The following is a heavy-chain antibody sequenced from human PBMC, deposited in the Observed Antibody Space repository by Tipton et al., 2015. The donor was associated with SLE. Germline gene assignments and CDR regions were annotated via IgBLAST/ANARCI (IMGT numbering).Heavy chain of an antibody. CDR3: ARNTGKALGH. V-gene: IGHV4-34*01. D-gene: IGHD2-8*02. J-gene: IGHJ4*02. Sequence: TLSLTCVVYGGSFSAYHWSWIRQPPGKELEWIGEIHHSGSTNYNPSLKSRVTISVDTSNYRFSLKLSSVTAADTAVYYCARNTGKALGHWGQGTLVTVSS. CDR1: GGSFSAYH. CDR2: IHHSGST.